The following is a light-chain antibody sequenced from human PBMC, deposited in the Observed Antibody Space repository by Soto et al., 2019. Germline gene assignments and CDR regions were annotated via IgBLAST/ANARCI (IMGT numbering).Light chain of an antibody. V-gene: IGKV3-20*01. CDR2: DAS. CDR1: QRVGKNY. CDR3: HQYANSPLT. Sequence: EIVLTQSPGTLSLSPGEKATLSCRASQRVGKNYLAWYQQKPGQAPRLLIYDASVRATGISDRFSGSGSGTDFTLTIGRLEPEDFAVYYCHQYANSPLTFGQGTRLEIK. J-gene: IGKJ5*01.